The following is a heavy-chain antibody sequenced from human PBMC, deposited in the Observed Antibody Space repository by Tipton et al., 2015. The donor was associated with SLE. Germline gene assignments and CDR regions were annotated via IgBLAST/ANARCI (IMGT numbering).Heavy chain of an antibody. CDR3: ARRGDGDFLYYFDY. CDR2: IYPGDSDT. D-gene: IGHD4-17*01. J-gene: IGHJ4*02. Sequence: QLVQSGAEVKKPGESLKISCKGSGYSFTRYWIAWVRQMSGKGLEWMGIIYPGDSDTRYSPSFQGQVTISADRSISTAYLQWSSLRASDTAMYFCARRGDGDFLYYFDYWGQGTLVTVSS. V-gene: IGHV5-51*03. CDR1: GYSFTRYW.